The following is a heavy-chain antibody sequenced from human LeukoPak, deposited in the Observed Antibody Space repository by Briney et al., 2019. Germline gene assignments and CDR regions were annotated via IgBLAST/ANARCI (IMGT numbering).Heavy chain of an antibody. Sequence: SQTLSLTCAVSGGSISSSSYYWGWIRQPPGKGLEWIGSIYYSGSTYYNPSLKSRVTISVDTSKNQFSLKLSSVTAADTAVYYCARSDLYYFDYWGQGTLVTVSS. CDR3: ARSDLYYFDY. CDR2: IYYSGST. V-gene: IGHV4-39*01. J-gene: IGHJ4*02. CDR1: GGSISSSSYY.